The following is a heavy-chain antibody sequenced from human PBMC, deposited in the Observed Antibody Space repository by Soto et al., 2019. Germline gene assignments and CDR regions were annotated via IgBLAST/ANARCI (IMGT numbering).Heavy chain of an antibody. CDR2: IYYSGST. CDR3: AREASPEGYYYYGMDV. J-gene: IGHJ6*02. Sequence: SETLSLTCTVSGGSISSGDYYWSWIRQPPGKGLEWIGYIYYSGSTYYNPSLKSRVTISVDTSKNQFSLKLSSVTAADTAVYYCAREASPEGYYYYGMDVWGQGTTVTVSS. CDR1: GGSISSGDYY. V-gene: IGHV4-30-4*01.